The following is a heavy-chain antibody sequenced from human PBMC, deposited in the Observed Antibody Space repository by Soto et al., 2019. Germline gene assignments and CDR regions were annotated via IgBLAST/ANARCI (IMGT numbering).Heavy chain of an antibody. V-gene: IGHV3-23*01. D-gene: IGHD3-10*01. CDR1: GFTFTNYA. Sequence: GGSLRLSCGASGFTFTNYAMSWVRQAPGKGLEWASTASGSGASTYYADSVKGRFTISRDNSKNTLYLQMKSLRIEDTAVYYCAKVAVRGVVVSNFDSWGQGTPVTVSS. CDR3: AKVAVRGVVVSNFDS. CDR2: ASGSGAST. J-gene: IGHJ4*02.